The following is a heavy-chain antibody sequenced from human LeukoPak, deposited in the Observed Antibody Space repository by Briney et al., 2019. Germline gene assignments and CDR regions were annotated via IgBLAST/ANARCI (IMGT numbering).Heavy chain of an antibody. Sequence: PGGSLRLSCAASGFTFSSYSMNWVRQAPGKGLEWVSYISRGSSTIYYADSVKGRFTISRDNAKNSLYLQMNSLRAEDTAVYYCATDSSSTQSYYYGMDVWGQGTTVTVSS. J-gene: IGHJ6*02. V-gene: IGHV3-48*04. CDR3: ATDSSSTQSYYYGMDV. D-gene: IGHD6-6*01. CDR2: ISRGSSTI. CDR1: GFTFSSYS.